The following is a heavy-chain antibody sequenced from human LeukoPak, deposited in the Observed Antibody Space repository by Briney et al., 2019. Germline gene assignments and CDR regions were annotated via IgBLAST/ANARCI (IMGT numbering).Heavy chain of an antibody. Sequence: ASVKVSCKASGHTFTSYAMNWVSQAPEQRLEWMVWIHAGNGNTKYSQKFQARVTITTDPSASTANMGLSSMRTVGTAVYYCAIARGAYVRMVWFAPWDQGTLVTVYS. CDR1: GHTFTSYA. CDR3: AIARGAYVRMVWFAP. J-gene: IGHJ5*02. D-gene: IGHD3-16*01. V-gene: IGHV1-3*01. CDR2: IHAGNGNT.